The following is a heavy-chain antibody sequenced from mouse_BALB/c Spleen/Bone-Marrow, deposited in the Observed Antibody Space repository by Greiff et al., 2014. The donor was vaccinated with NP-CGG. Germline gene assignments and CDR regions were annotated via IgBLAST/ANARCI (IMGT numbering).Heavy chain of an antibody. Sequence: EVKVEESGGGLVQPKGSLKLSCAASGFTFNTYAMNWVRQAPGKGLEWVARIRSKSNNYGTNYADSVKDRFTISRDDSQSMLYLQMNNLKTEDTAMFYCVRQGDGYCNWYFDVWGAGTTVTVSS. CDR1: GFTFNTYA. V-gene: IGHV10-1*02. D-gene: IGHD2-3*01. CDR2: IRSKSNNYGT. J-gene: IGHJ1*01. CDR3: VRQGDGYCNWYFDV.